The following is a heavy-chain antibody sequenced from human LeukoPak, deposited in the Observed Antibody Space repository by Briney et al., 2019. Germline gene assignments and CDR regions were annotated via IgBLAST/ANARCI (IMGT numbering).Heavy chain of an antibody. CDR2: ISFDGSNK. V-gene: IGHV3-30*04. CDR3: VRGDRHCTINNCYFSFDY. J-gene: IGHJ4*02. CDR1: GFIFSTYA. D-gene: IGHD2-8*01. Sequence: GGSLRLSCTASGFIFSTYAIHWVRQAPGKGLEWVAVISFDGSNKYYADSVKGRFTISGDNSKDTLFLQMDSLRAEDTAVFYCVRGDRHCTINNCYFSFDYWGQGTLVTVSS.